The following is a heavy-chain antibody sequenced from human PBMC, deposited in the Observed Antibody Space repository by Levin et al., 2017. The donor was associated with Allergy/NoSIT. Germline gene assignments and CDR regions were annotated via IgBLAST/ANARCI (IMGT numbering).Heavy chain of an antibody. J-gene: IGHJ2*01. V-gene: IGHV5-51*01. D-gene: IGHD1-26*01. Sequence: PGGSLRLSCKGSGNSFNTYWIGWVRQMPGKGLEWMGIIYPSDSETRYSPSFQGQVTISADKSISTAYLQWSSLKASATAMYYCARLEGGSHSEIWYFDLWGRGTLVTVSS. CDR2: IYPSDSET. CDR3: ARLEGGSHSEIWYFDL. CDR1: GNSFNTYW.